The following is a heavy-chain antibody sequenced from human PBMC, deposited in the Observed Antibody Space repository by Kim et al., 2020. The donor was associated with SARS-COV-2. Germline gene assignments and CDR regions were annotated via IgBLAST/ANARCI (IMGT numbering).Heavy chain of an antibody. D-gene: IGHD6-13*01. J-gene: IGHJ4*02. V-gene: IGHV4-34*01. CDR3: ARTYSSSWYSDY. Sequence: DKPSLKSRVTISVDTSKNQFSLKLSYVTAADTAVYYCARTYSSSWYSDYWGQGTLVTVSS.